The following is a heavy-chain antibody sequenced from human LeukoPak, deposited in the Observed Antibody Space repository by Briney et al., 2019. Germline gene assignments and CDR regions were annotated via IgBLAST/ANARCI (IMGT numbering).Heavy chain of an antibody. CDR1: GGSISSYY. J-gene: IGHJ1*01. CDR2: IYTSGST. V-gene: IGHV4-4*07. Sequence: SETLSLTCTVSGGSISSYYWSWIRQPAGKGLEWIGRIYTSGSTNYNPSLKSRVTMSVDTSKNQFSLKLSSVTAADTAVYYCAKDLIAATTVTTPAEYFQHWGQGTLVTVSS. D-gene: IGHD4-17*01. CDR3: AKDLIAATTVTTPAEYFQH.